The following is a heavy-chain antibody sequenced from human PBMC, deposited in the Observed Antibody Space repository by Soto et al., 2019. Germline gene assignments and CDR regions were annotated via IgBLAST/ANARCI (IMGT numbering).Heavy chain of an antibody. V-gene: IGHV1-3*01. CDR2: INGASGDT. Sequence: QVQLVQSGTEVKKPGASVKVSCKASGYTFTSYGIHWVRQAPGQRLEWMGWINGASGDTKYSPKFQGRVTITRDTSASTAYMELSSLRSEDTAVYYCVRRHVSATGIDWFDPWGQGTLVTVSS. CDR3: VRRHVSATGIDWFDP. CDR1: GYTFTSYG. D-gene: IGHD6-13*01. J-gene: IGHJ5*02.